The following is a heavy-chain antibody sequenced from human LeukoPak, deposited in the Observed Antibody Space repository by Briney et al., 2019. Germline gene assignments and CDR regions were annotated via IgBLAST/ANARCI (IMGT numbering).Heavy chain of an antibody. V-gene: IGHV1-18*01. CDR3: ARDQEMATISDD. J-gene: IGHJ4*02. CDR1: GYTFTSYG. D-gene: IGHD5-24*01. Sequence: ASAKVSCKASGYTFTSYGISWGRQAPEQGLEWMGWISAYNGNTNYTQKPQGRVTMTTDTSTSTAYMGLRSLRYDNAAVSFGARDQEMATISDDWGEGSLVTVP. CDR2: ISAYNGNT.